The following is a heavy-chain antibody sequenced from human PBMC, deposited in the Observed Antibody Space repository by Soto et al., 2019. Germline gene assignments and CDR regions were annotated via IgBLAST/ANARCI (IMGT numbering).Heavy chain of an antibody. V-gene: IGHV3-15*01. J-gene: IGHJ6*02. CDR2: IKSKTDGGTT. D-gene: IGHD2-8*01. CDR1: GFTFSNAW. Sequence: GGSLRLSCAASGFTFSNAWMSWVRQAPGKGLEWVGRIKSKTDGGTTDYAAPVKGRFTISRGDSKNTLYLQMNSLKTEDTAVYYCTTPYCTNGVCYLAFYYYYGMDVWGQGTTVTVSS. CDR3: TTPYCTNGVCYLAFYYYYGMDV.